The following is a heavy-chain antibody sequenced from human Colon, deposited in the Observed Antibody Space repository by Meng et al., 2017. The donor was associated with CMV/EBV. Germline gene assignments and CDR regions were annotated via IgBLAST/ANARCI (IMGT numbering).Heavy chain of an antibody. V-gene: IGHV4-39*07. D-gene: IGHD5-24*01. Sequence: LQDPGPGLVKPSETRSLTCTVSGDSISGRSYYWGWIRQPPGKGLEWIASIYYTGNDYHNPSLKSRVTISIDTSNNQFSLRLTSVTAADTAVYYCARMALHWYFDLWGRGTLVTVSS. CDR3: ARMALHWYFDL. J-gene: IGHJ2*01. CDR1: GDSISGRSYY. CDR2: IYYTGND.